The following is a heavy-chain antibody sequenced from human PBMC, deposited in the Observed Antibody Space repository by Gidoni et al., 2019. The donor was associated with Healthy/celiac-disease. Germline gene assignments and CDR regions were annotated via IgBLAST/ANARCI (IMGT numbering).Heavy chain of an antibody. CDR3: ARDIRMTRPKNDYYGMDV. D-gene: IGHD3-3*02. CDR2: ISAYNGNT. CDR1: GYTFTSYG. Sequence: QVQLVQSGAEVKKPGASVQVSCTASGYTFTSYGLSWVRQAPGQGLEWMGWISAYNGNTNYAQKLQGRVTMTTDTSTSTAYMELRSLRSDDTAVYYCARDIRMTRPKNDYYGMDVWGQGTTVTVSS. V-gene: IGHV1-18*01. J-gene: IGHJ6*02.